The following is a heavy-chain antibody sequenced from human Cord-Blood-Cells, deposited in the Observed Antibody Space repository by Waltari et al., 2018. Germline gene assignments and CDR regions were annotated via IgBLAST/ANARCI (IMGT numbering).Heavy chain of an antibody. J-gene: IGHJ5*02. CDR3: AIKRYSSSNWFDP. D-gene: IGHD6-6*01. V-gene: IGHV4-61*09. CDR2: IYTSGST. CDR1: GGSISSGRYY. Sequence: QVQLQESGPGLVKPSQTLSLTCTVSGGSISSGRYYWRWIRQPAGKGLEWIGYIYTSGSTNYNPSLKSRVTISVDTSKNQFSLKLSSVTAADTAVYYCAIKRYSSSNWFDPWGQGTLVTVSS.